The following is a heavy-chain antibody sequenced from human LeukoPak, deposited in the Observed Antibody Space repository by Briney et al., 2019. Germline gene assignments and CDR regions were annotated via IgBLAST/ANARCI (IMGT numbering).Heavy chain of an antibody. V-gene: IGHV3-23*01. J-gene: IGHJ4*02. Sequence: GGSLRLSCAASGFTFSSYAMSWVRQAPGKGLEWVSAISGSGGSTYYADSVKGRFTISRDNSKNTVYLQMKSLGAEDTAVYFCARDRNFPRDQFDYWGQGTLVTVSS. CDR1: GFTFSSYA. CDR2: ISGSGGST. D-gene: IGHD4-11*01. CDR3: ARDRNFPRDQFDY.